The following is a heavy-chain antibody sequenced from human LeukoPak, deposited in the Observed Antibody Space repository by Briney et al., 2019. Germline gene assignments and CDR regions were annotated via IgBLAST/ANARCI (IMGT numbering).Heavy chain of an antibody. CDR2: ISSSGSTI. J-gene: IGHJ3*02. CDR3: AREDSSGWYDDAFDI. Sequence: GGSRRLSCAASGFTFSDYYMSWIRQAPGKGLEWVSYISSSGSTIYYADSVKGRFTISRDNAKNSLYLQMNSLRAEDTAVYYCAREDSSGWYDDAFDIWGQGTMVTVSS. CDR1: GFTFSDYY. D-gene: IGHD6-19*01. V-gene: IGHV3-11*04.